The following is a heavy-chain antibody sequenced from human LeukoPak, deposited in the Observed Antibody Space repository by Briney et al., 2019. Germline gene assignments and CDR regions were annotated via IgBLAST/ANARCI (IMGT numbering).Heavy chain of an antibody. CDR2: ISAYNGNT. V-gene: IGHV1-18*01. D-gene: IGHD3-10*01. Sequence: GASVKVSCKASGYTFTSYGISWVRQAPGQGLEWMGWISAYNGNTNYAQKLQGRVTMTTDTSTSTAYMELRSLRSDDTAVYCCARDGRVRGVMDFGYWGQGTLVTVSS. J-gene: IGHJ4*02. CDR3: ARDGRVRGVMDFGY. CDR1: GYTFTSYG.